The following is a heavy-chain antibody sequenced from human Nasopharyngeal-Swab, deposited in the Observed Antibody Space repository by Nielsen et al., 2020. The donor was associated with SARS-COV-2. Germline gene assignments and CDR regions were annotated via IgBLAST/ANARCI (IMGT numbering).Heavy chain of an antibody. D-gene: IGHD6-19*01. CDR2: ISSSSSYI. V-gene: IGHV3-21*01. CDR1: GFIFSDYT. CDR3: ARVAGSGWSDY. Sequence: LSLTCAASGFIFSDYTMNWVRQAPGKGLEWVSSISSSSSYIYYADSVKGRFTISRDNAKNSVYLQMNSLRAEDTALYYCARVAGSGWSDYWGQGTPVTVSS. J-gene: IGHJ4*02.